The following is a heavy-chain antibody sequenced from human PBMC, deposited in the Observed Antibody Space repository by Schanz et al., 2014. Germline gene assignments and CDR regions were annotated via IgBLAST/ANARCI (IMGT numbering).Heavy chain of an antibody. CDR2: ISGSGGST. CDR1: GFTFSSYA. CDR3: AKGRFGELSAFDI. Sequence: EVQLLESGGGLVQPGGSLRLSCAASGFTFSSYAMSWVRQAPGKGLEWVSAISGSGGSTYYADSVKGRFTISRDNSKITLYLQMNSLRAEDTAVYYCAKGRFGELSAFDIWGRGTMVTVSS. D-gene: IGHD3-10*01. V-gene: IGHV3-23*01. J-gene: IGHJ3*02.